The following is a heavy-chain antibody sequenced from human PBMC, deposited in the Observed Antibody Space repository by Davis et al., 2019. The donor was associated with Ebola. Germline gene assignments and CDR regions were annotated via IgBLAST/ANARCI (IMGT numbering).Heavy chain of an antibody. Sequence: SETLSLTCAVSGGSISNNDWWSWVRQPPGLGLELIGEIYHSGSTNYTPSLKSRVTISVDTSKNQFSLKLSSVTAADTAVYYCARGIRFLEWLLASYYMDVWGKGTTVTVSS. D-gene: IGHD3-3*01. CDR3: ARGIRFLEWLLASYYMDV. CDR1: GGSISNNDW. CDR2: IYHSGST. J-gene: IGHJ6*03. V-gene: IGHV4-4*02.